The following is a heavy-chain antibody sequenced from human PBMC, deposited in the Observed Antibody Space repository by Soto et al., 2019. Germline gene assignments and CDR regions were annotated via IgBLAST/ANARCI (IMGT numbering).Heavy chain of an antibody. D-gene: IGHD5-12*01. J-gene: IGHJ4*02. CDR3: ARAPIANIVATMGYYFDY. CDR1: GGSVRVYY. Sequence: SETLSLTCAVYGGSVRVYYWSWIRQPPGKGLEWIGEINHSGSTNYNPSLKSRVTISVDTSKNQFSLKLSSVTAADTAVYYCARAPIANIVATMGYYFDYWGQGTLVTVSS. CDR2: INHSGST. V-gene: IGHV4-34*01.